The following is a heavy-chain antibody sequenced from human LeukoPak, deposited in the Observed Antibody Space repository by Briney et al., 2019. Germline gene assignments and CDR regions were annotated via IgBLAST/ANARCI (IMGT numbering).Heavy chain of an antibody. D-gene: IGHD3-9*01. Sequence: GESLKISCKASGYTFTNDWIGWVRQMPGKGLEWMGIIYPGIYPGDSNTRYSPSFQGQVTFSADKSVNTAYLQWSSLKASDTAIYYCARAHDKYHPFDYWGQGTLVTVSS. CDR1: GYTFTNDW. CDR3: ARAHDKYHPFDY. J-gene: IGHJ4*02. V-gene: IGHV5-51*01. CDR2: IYPGIYPGDSNT.